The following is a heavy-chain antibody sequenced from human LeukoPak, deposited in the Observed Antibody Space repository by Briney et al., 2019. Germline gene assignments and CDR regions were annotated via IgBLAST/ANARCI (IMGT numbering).Heavy chain of an antibody. V-gene: IGHV3-21*01. J-gene: IGHJ4*02. Sequence: GGSLRLSCAASGFTFSSYAMSWVRQAPGKGLEWVSSISSSSSYIYYADSVKGRFTISRDNAKNSLYLQMNSLRAEDTAVYYCARDNSYSSGWRYWGQGTLVTVSS. CDR3: ARDNSYSSGWRY. D-gene: IGHD6-19*01. CDR2: ISSSSSYI. CDR1: GFTFSSYA.